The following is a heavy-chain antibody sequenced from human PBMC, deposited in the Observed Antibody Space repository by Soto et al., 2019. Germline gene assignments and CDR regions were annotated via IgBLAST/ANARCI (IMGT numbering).Heavy chain of an antibody. D-gene: IGHD4-17*01. CDR1: GFTFSRYW. V-gene: IGHV3-74*01. CDR3: ARTYGDSDY. CDR2: INSDGSST. J-gene: IGHJ4*02. Sequence: GGSLRLSCTASGFTFSRYWMHWVRQATGKGLVWVSRINSDGSSTTYADSVKGRFTISRDNAKNTLYLQMNSLRAEDTAVYYYARTYGDSDYSGQGTLVTVSS.